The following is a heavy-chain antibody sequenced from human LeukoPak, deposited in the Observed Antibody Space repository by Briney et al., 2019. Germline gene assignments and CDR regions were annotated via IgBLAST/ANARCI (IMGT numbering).Heavy chain of an antibody. CDR1: GYTFTSYG. Sequence: GASVKVSCKASGYTFTSYGISWVRQAPGQGLEWMGWISAYNGNTNYAQKLQGRVTMTTDTSTSTAYMELRSLRSDDTAVYYCARDYGPVGATELNWFDPWGQGTLVTVSS. CDR3: ARDYGPVGATELNWFDP. CDR2: ISAYNGNT. J-gene: IGHJ5*02. D-gene: IGHD1-26*01. V-gene: IGHV1-18*01.